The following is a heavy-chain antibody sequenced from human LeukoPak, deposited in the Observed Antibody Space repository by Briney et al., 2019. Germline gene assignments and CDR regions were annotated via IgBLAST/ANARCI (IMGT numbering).Heavy chain of an antibody. CDR2: ISGSGGST. J-gene: IGHJ4*02. Sequence: GGSLRLSCAASGFTFSSYAMGWVRQAPGKGLEWVSAISGSGGSTYYADSVKGRFTLSRDNSKNTLYLQMNSLRAEDTAVYYCAKDPQYYYDSSGYYNYWGQGTLVTVSS. CDR3: AKDPQYYYDSSGYYNY. CDR1: GFTFSSYA. D-gene: IGHD3-22*01. V-gene: IGHV3-23*01.